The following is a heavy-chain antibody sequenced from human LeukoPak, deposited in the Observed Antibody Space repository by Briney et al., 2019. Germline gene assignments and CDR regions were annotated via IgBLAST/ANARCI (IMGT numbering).Heavy chain of an antibody. V-gene: IGHV3-30-3*01. CDR3: AKGDYGGNSHTFDI. Sequence: GRSLRLSCAASGFTFSSYAMHWVRQAPGKGLEWVAVISYDGSNKYYADSVKGRFTISRDNSKNTLYLQMNSLRAEDTAVYFCAKGDYGGNSHTFDIWGQGTMVTVSS. J-gene: IGHJ3*02. CDR2: ISYDGSNK. CDR1: GFTFSSYA. D-gene: IGHD4-23*01.